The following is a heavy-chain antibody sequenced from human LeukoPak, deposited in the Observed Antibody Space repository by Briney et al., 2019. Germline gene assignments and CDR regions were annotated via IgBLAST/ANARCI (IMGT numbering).Heavy chain of an antibody. D-gene: IGHD3-3*01. CDR3: ARGDVEWLPAVRVFDY. CDR2: ISSSSSYI. Sequence: PGGSLRLSCAASGFTFSSYSMNWVRQAPGKGLEWVSSISSSSSYIYYADSVRGRFTISRDNAKNPLHLQMNSLRAEDTAVYYCARGDVEWLPAVRVFDYWGQGTLVTVSS. CDR1: GFTFSSYS. V-gene: IGHV3-21*01. J-gene: IGHJ4*02.